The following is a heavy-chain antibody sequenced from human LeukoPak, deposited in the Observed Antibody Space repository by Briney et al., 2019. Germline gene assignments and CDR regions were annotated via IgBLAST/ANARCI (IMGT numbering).Heavy chain of an antibody. J-gene: IGHJ4*02. Sequence: GGSLRLSCAASGFTFSSYSMNWVRQAPGKGLEWVSSISSSSSYIYYADSVKGRFTISRDNAKNSLYLQMNSLRAEDTAVYYCATPLDYYDSSGYHQGGDWGQGTLVTVSS. D-gene: IGHD3-22*01. V-gene: IGHV3-21*04. CDR1: GFTFSSYS. CDR3: ATPLDYYDSSGYHQGGD. CDR2: ISSSSSYI.